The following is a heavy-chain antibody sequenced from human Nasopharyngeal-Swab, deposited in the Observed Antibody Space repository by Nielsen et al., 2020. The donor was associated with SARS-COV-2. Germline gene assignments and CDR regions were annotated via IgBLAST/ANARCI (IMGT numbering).Heavy chain of an antibody. V-gene: IGHV3-23*01. CDR1: GFTFSSYA. D-gene: IGHD3-9*01. J-gene: IGHJ4*02. CDR2: ISGSGGST. Sequence: GESLKISCAASGFTFSSYAMSRVRQAPGKGLEWVSAISGSGGSTYYADSVKGRFTISRDNSKNTLYLQMNSLRAEDTAVYYCAKAPDILTGYYDYWGQGTLVTVSS. CDR3: AKAPDILTGYYDY.